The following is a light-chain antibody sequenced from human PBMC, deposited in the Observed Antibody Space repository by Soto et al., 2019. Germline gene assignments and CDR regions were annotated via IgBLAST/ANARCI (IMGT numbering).Light chain of an antibody. CDR1: QSISSY. CDR3: QQSYSIQFT. V-gene: IGKV1-39*01. Sequence: DIQMTQSPSSLSASIGDRVTITCRASQSISSYLYWYQQKPGKAPKLLIYAVSTLHSGVPSRFSGSGSGTDFTLTISSLQPEDFATYYCQQSYSIQFTFGPGTKVEIK. CDR2: AVS. J-gene: IGKJ3*01.